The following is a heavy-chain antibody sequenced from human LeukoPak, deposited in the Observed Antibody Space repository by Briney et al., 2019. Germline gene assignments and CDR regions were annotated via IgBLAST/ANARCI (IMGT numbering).Heavy chain of an antibody. D-gene: IGHD3-22*01. Sequence: GGSLRLSCAASGFTFSSYSMNWVRQAPGKGLEWVSYISSSSSTIYYADSVKGRFTISRDNAKNSLYLQMNSLRDEDTAVYYCARDGLEEYYDSSGTLNQASAFDYWGQGTLVTVSS. CDR2: ISSSSSTI. CDR1: GFTFSSYS. V-gene: IGHV3-48*02. CDR3: ARDGLEEYYDSSGTLNQASAFDY. J-gene: IGHJ4*02.